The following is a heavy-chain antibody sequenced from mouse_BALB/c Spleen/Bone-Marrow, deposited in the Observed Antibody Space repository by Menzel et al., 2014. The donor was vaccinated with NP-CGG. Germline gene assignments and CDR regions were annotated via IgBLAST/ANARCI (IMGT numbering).Heavy chain of an antibody. CDR3: ASGDVYFAY. J-gene: IGHJ3*01. V-gene: IGHV5-9-4*01. Sequence: EVMLVESGGGLVKPGGSLKLSCAASGFTFSSYAMSWVRQSPDTRLEWVAEISSGGSYTYYPDTVTGRFTISRDNAKNTLYLEMSSLRTEDTAMYYCASGDVYFAYWGLGTLVTVSA. CDR1: GFTFSSYA. CDR2: ISSGGSYT.